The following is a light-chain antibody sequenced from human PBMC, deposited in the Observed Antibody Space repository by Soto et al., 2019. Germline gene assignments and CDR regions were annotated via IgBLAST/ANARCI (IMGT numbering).Light chain of an antibody. CDR1: SSDVGTYNY. CDR3: SSYASTSTLVL. V-gene: IGLV2-14*01. J-gene: IGLJ7*01. CDR2: DVS. Sequence: QSALTQPASVSGSPGQSITISCTGTSSDVGTYNYVSWYQQHPGKAPKLIIYDVSTRPSGLSNRFSGSKSGNTASLTISGLQAEDEADYFCSSYASTSTLVLFGGGTQLTVL.